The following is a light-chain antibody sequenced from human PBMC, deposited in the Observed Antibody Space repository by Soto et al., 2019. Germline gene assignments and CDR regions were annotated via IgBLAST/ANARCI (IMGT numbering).Light chain of an antibody. J-gene: IGLJ3*02. CDR3: QVWDTLIDHPVV. Sequence: SYELTQPPSVSVAPGQTARITCGGHNIGGQSVHWYQQKPGQAPVLVVYDDRDRPSGIPERCSGSNSGDAATLTISRVEAGDDADYFCQVWDTLIDHPVVFGGGTQLTVL. CDR1: NIGGQS. V-gene: IGLV3-21*02. CDR2: DDR.